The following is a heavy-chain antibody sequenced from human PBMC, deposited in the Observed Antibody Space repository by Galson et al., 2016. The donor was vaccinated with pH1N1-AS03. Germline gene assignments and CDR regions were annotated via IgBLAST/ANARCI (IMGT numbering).Heavy chain of an antibody. V-gene: IGHV3-9*01. Sequence: HWVRQAPGKGLEWVSSISWNSGNIDYADSVKGRFTLSRDDAKNSLFLQMNSLRTEDTAFYYCVKSGTYSSSRGWFDSWGLGTLVTVSS. CDR2: ISWNSGNI. CDR3: VKSGTYSSSRGWFDS. J-gene: IGHJ5*01. D-gene: IGHD6-13*01.